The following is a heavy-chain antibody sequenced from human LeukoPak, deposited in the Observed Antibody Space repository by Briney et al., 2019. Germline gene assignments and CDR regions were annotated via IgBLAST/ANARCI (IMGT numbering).Heavy chain of an antibody. V-gene: IGHV1-69*11. D-gene: IGHD3-22*01. Sequence: SVKVSCKASGGTFSTYPINWVRQAPGQGLEWMGRIIPILSQSNYAQKFQGTVSITADEFTDTAYMELSSLRSDDTAVYFCARGLDYYDGTGYRSYWYFDLWGLGTLVAVSS. CDR3: ARGLDYYDGTGYRSYWYFDL. CDR2: IIPILSQS. J-gene: IGHJ2*01. CDR1: GGTFSTYP.